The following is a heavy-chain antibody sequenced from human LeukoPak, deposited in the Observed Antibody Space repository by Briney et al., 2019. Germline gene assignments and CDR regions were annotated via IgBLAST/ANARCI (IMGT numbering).Heavy chain of an antibody. Sequence: GALRLSCTASGFTFSSYGMHWVRQAPGKGLEWVAVIWSDGSNKYYADSVKGRFTISKDNSKNTVYLQMNSLRAEDTAVYCCARPFSNYGWFDPWGQGTLVTVSS. J-gene: IGHJ5*02. CDR1: GFTFSSYG. CDR3: ARPFSNYGWFDP. V-gene: IGHV3-33*03. CDR2: IWSDGSNK. D-gene: IGHD4-11*01.